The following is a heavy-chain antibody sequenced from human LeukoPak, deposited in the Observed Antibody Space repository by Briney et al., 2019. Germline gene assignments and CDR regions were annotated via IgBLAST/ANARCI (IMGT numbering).Heavy chain of an antibody. D-gene: IGHD2-2*01. J-gene: IGHJ4*02. CDR2: IKASGSNI. CDR1: GLTFSSYE. Sequence: GGSLRFSCAASGLTFSSYEMNWVRKAPGKGLEWVSYIKASGSNINYADSVKGRFTISRDDAKNSLYLQMNSLRAEDTAVYYCARSLLRGQCSITYCYALDYWGQGTLVTVSS. CDR3: ARSLLRGQCSITYCYALDY. V-gene: IGHV3-48*03.